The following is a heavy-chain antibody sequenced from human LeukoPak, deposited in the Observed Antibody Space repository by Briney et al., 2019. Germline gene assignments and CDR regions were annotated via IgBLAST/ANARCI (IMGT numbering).Heavy chain of an antibody. J-gene: IGHJ5*02. V-gene: IGHV3-30*18. CDR3: AKEGQRGSYGVYDDYH. D-gene: IGHD5/OR15-5a*01. Sequence: GGSLRLSCAASGFTFSRDGIQWVRQAPGKGLEWVAVISNDETNKYYTDSVKGRFTISRDNSKNMVYLQMNSLRVEDTAIYYCAKEGQRGSYGVYDDYHWGQGTLVTVSS. CDR1: GFTFSRDG. CDR2: ISNDETNK.